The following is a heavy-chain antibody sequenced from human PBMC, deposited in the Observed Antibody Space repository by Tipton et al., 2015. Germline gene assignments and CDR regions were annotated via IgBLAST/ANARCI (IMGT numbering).Heavy chain of an antibody. D-gene: IGHD3-10*01. CDR1: GFLFRDYD. Sequence: GSLRLSCQVSGFLFRDYDMAWVRQAPGKGLEWVSAISPRGDRQYYVDSVRGRFTISRDNSKNTLYLQMNSLRAEDTAIYYCAKDQSPYYYGFSYGMDVWGQGTTVTVSS. V-gene: IGHV3-23*01. CDR2: ISPRGDRQ. J-gene: IGHJ6*02. CDR3: AKDQSPYYYGFSYGMDV.